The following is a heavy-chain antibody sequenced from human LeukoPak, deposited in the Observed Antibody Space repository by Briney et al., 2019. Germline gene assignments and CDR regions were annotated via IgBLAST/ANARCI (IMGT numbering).Heavy chain of an antibody. V-gene: IGHV4-59*01. CDR2: IYYSGST. D-gene: IGHD3-22*01. CDR3: ARAVLHYDSSGYYNWFDP. J-gene: IGHJ5*02. CDR1: GGSISSYY. Sequence: SETLSLTCTVSGGSISSYYWSWIRQPPGKGLEWIGYIYYSGSTNYNPSLKSRVTISVDTSKNQFSLKLSSVTAADTAVYYCARAVLHYDSSGYYNWFDPWGQGTLVTVSS.